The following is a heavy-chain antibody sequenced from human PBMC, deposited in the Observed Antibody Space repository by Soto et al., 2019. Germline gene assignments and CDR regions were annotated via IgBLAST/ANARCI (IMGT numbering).Heavy chain of an antibody. D-gene: IGHD6-13*01. CDR2: IWYDGSNK. Sequence: QVQLVESGGVVVQPGRSLRLSCAASGFTFSSYGMHWVRQAPGKGLEWVAVIWYDGSNKYYAYSVKGRFTISRDNPKNTLYLQMNSLRADDTAVYYCAREQYSSSLSYYYYGTDVWGQGTTVTVSS. V-gene: IGHV3-33*01. J-gene: IGHJ6*02. CDR1: GFTFSSYG. CDR3: AREQYSSSLSYYYYGTDV.